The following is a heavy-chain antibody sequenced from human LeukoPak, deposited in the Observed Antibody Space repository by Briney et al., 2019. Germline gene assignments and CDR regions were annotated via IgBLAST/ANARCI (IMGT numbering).Heavy chain of an antibody. J-gene: IGHJ3*02. CDR3: AKDSGSVARRSNAFDI. D-gene: IGHD6-19*01. Sequence: GGSLRLSCAASGFTFSSYAMSWVRQAPGKGLEWVSAISGSGGSTYYADSVKGRFTISRDNSKNTLYLQMNSLRAEDTAVYYCAKDSGSVARRSNAFDIWGQGTMVTVSS. CDR1: GFTFSSYA. V-gene: IGHV3-23*01. CDR2: ISGSGGST.